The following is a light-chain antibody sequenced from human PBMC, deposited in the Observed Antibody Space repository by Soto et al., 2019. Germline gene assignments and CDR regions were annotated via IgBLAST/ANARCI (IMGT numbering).Light chain of an antibody. J-gene: IGLJ1*01. CDR1: SSDVGGYNY. Sequence: QSALTQPASVSGSPGQSITISCTGTSSDVGGYNYVSWYQQHPGKAPKFMIYDVSNRPSGVSNRFSGSKSGNTASLTISGLQAEDEADYYCCSYTTNNTRQIVFGPGTKVTVL. CDR2: DVS. CDR3: CSYTTNNTRQIV. V-gene: IGLV2-14*01.